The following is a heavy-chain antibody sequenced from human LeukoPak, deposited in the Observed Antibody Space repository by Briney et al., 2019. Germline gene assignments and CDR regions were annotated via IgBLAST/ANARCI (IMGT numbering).Heavy chain of an antibody. CDR2: ISGSGGST. V-gene: IGHV3-23*01. CDR1: GFTFSSYA. J-gene: IGHJ4*02. D-gene: IGHD2-21*02. Sequence: GGSLRLSCAASGFTFSSYAMSWVRQAPGKELEGVSAISGSGGSTYYADSVKGRFTISRDNSKNTLYLQMNSLRAEDTAVYYCARGSKKHIVVVTAIPPFDYWGQGTLVTVSS. CDR3: ARGSKKHIVVVTAIPPFDY.